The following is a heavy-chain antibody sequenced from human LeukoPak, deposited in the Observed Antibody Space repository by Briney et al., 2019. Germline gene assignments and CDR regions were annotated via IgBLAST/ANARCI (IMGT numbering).Heavy chain of an antibody. CDR3: AKITTLDY. D-gene: IGHD1-1*01. CDR1: GYSITSGYY. J-gene: IGHJ4*02. Sequence: SETLSLTCSVSGYSITSGYYWGWIRQPPGKGLEWIGTIYHNGSTSYNPSLKSRVTISVATSKNQFSLRLNSVIAADTAIYYCAKITTLDYWGQGTLVTVSS. V-gene: IGHV4-38-2*02. CDR2: IYHNGST.